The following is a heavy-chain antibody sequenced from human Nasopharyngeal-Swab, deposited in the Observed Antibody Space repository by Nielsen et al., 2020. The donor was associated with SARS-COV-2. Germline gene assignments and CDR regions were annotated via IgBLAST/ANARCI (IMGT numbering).Heavy chain of an antibody. V-gene: IGHV3-30*04. Sequence: GESLKISCAASGFTFSSYAMHWVRQAPGKGLEWVAVISYDGSNKYYADSVKGRFTISRDNSKNTLYLQMNSLRAEDTAAYYCARDLLHSSSWYEDYWGQGTLVTVSS. CDR2: ISYDGSNK. D-gene: IGHD6-13*01. CDR3: ARDLLHSSSWYEDY. CDR1: GFTFSSYA. J-gene: IGHJ4*02.